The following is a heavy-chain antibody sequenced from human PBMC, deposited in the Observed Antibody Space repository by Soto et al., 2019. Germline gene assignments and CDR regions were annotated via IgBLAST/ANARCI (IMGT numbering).Heavy chain of an antibody. Sequence: QVQLVESGGGVVQPGRSLRLSCAASGFTFSSYGMHWVRQAPGKGLEWVAVIWYDGSNKYYADSVKGRFTISRDNSKNTRYLQMNSLRAEDTAVYYCARDGRYSGYEDYWGQGTLVTVSS. V-gene: IGHV3-33*01. D-gene: IGHD5-12*01. CDR2: IWYDGSNK. CDR3: ARDGRYSGYEDY. J-gene: IGHJ4*02. CDR1: GFTFSSYG.